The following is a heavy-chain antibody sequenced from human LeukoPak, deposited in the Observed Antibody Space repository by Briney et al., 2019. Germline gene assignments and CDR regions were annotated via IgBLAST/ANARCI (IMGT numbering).Heavy chain of an antibody. V-gene: IGHV1-3*01. J-gene: IGHJ6*04. Sequence: ASVKVSCKASGYTFTSYAMHWVRQAPGQRLEWMGWINAGNGNTKYSQKSQGRVTITRDTSASTAYMELSSLRSEDTAVYYCAREYYGSGSPFYYYYGMDVWGKGTTVTVSS. CDR1: GYTFTSYA. D-gene: IGHD3-10*01. CDR3: AREYYGSGSPFYYYYGMDV. CDR2: INAGNGNT.